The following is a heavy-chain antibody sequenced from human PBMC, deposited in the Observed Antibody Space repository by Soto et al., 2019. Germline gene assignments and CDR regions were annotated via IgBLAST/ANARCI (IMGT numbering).Heavy chain of an antibody. Sequence: QVQLEQSGPEVKRPGTSVKVSCKASGGAFGRYSVSWVRQAPGHALEWIGGVIPVFNTSNYSLKFQGRVAIFADLSTSSVFMELRSLRSDDTALYYCARGEEMTAVTIFEYWGQGTLVTVSS. CDR3: ARGEEMTAVTIFEY. V-gene: IGHV1-69*01. CDR2: VIPVFNTS. J-gene: IGHJ4*02. CDR1: GGAFGRYS. D-gene: IGHD4-17*01.